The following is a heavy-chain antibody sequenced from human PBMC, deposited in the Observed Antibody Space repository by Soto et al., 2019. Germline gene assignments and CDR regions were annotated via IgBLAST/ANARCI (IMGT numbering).Heavy chain of an antibody. CDR2: ISGSGGNT. D-gene: IGHD2-8*01. V-gene: IGHV3-23*01. CDR1: GFTFSSYA. CDR3: ARGGVV. Sequence: SGGSLRLSCTASGFTFSSYAMSWVRQAPGKGLEWVSAISGSGGNTYYADSVKGRFTISRDNAQNSLFLQMDRLTVEDTGVYYCARGGVVWGQGALVTVSS. J-gene: IGHJ4*02.